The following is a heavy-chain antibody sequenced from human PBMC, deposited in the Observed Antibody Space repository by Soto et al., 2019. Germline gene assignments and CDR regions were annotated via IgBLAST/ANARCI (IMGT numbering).Heavy chain of an antibody. V-gene: IGHV3-74*01. CDR2: INGDGSNT. D-gene: IGHD2-15*01. CDR3: ARVCTGGSCYQFDS. CDR1: GFTFSSYW. Sequence: EVHLVESGGGSVQPGGSLSLSCAASGFTFSSYWMHWVRQAPGKGLVWVSRINGDGSNTNYADSVKGRFTISRDNAKNTLYLQMNSLRADDTAVYYCARVCTGGSCYQFDSWGQGTLVTVSS. J-gene: IGHJ4*02.